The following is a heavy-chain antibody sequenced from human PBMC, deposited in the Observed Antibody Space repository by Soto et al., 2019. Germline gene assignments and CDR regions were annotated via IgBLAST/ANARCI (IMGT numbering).Heavy chain of an antibody. CDR1: GFSLSTSGMR. D-gene: IGHD3-22*01. J-gene: IGHJ4*02. V-gene: IGHV2-70*04. Sequence: PTLVNPTQTLTLTCTFSGFSLSTSGMRVSWIRQPPGKALEWLARIDWDDDKFYSTSLKTRLTISKDTSKNQVVLTMTNMDPVDTATYYCARIDSSGRAWDYWGQGTLVTVS. CDR2: IDWDDDK. CDR3: ARIDSSGRAWDY.